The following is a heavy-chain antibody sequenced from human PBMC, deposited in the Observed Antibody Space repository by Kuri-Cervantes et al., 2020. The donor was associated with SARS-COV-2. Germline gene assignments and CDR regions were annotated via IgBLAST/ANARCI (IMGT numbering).Heavy chain of an antibody. V-gene: IGHV3-23*01. CDR1: GFTFSSYA. CDR2: ISGSGGST. CDR3: AKDRVVPAKHEYYFDY. Sequence: GESLKISCAASGFTFSSYAMSWVRQAPGKGLEWVSAISGSGGSTYYADSVKGRFTISRDNSKNTLYLQMNSLRAEDTAVYYCAKDRVVPAKHEYYFDYWGQGTLVTVSS. J-gene: IGHJ4*02. D-gene: IGHD2-2*01.